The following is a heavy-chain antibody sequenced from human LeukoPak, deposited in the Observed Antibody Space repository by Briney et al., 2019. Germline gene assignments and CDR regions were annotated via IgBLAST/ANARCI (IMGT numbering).Heavy chain of an antibody. CDR3: ASFSGDPLSDS. CDR2: IDHSGTT. Sequence: SETLSLTCAVYGGSFSAYYWNWIRQSPGKGLEWIGEIDHSGTTKYNPSLKSRLTISKDASRSQFSLRLTSVTAADTAVYFCASFSGDPLSDSWGQGTLVTVSS. D-gene: IGHD4-17*01. J-gene: IGHJ4*02. CDR1: GGSFSAYY. V-gene: IGHV4-34*01.